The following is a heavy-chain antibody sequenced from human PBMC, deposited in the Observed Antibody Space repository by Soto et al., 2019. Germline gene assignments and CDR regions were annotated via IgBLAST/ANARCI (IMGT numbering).Heavy chain of an antibody. V-gene: IGHV1-3*01. CDR3: ARDQKQQLVRGWFDP. CDR1: GYTFTSYA. D-gene: IGHD6-13*01. J-gene: IGHJ5*02. Sequence: QVQLVQSGAEVKKPGASVKVSCKASGYTFTSYAMHWVRQAPGQRLAWMGWINAGNGNTKYSQKFQGRVTITRDTSASTAYMELSTLRSDDTAVYYCARDQKQQLVRGWFDPWGQGTLVTVSS. CDR2: INAGNGNT.